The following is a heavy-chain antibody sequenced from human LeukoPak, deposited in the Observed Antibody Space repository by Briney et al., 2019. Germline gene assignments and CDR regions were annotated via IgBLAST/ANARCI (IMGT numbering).Heavy chain of an antibody. CDR3: ARDDRLELQGY. CDR1: EYIFSGYY. V-gene: IGHV1-2*02. CDR2: INPNSGGP. Sequence: ASVKVSCKASEYIFSGYYMHWVRQAPGQGLEWMGWINPNSGGPHYAQKFQGRVTMTRDTSISTAYMELSRLRSDDTAVYYCARDDRLELQGYWGQGTLVTVSS. J-gene: IGHJ4*02. D-gene: IGHD1-7*01.